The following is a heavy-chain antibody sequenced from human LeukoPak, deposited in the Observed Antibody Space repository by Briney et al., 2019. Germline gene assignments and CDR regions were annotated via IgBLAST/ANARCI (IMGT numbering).Heavy chain of an antibody. D-gene: IGHD5/OR15-5a*01. CDR2: IKQDGSEK. J-gene: IGHJ4*02. CDR3: ARVSTAENFDY. CDR1: GFTFSSYW. V-gene: IGHV3-7*01. Sequence: GGSLRLSCAASGFTFSSYWMNWVRQAPGKGLEWVANIKQDGSEKYYVDSVKGRFTISRDNAKNSLYLQMNSLRAEDTAVYYCARVSTAENFDYWGQGTLVTVSS.